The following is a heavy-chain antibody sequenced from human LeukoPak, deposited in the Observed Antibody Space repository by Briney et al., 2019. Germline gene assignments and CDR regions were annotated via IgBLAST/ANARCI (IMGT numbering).Heavy chain of an antibody. Sequence: SETLSLTCTVSGGSISSSTYYWGWIRQPPGKGLEWIVSIHYTGGTYYNPSLKSRVTISVDTSNNQFSLKLSSVTAADTAIYYCARVAAKNFGMLIGNFDPWGQGTLVTVSS. J-gene: IGHJ5*02. V-gene: IGHV4-39*01. D-gene: IGHD3-3*01. CDR1: GGSISSSTYY. CDR3: ARVAAKNFGMLIGNFDP. CDR2: IHYTGGT.